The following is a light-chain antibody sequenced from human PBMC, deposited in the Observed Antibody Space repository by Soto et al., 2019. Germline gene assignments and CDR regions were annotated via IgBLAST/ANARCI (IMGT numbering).Light chain of an antibody. CDR2: GNS. CDR3: QSYDSSLSGVV. Sequence: QSVLTQPPSVSGAPGQRVTISCTGSSXXXGAGYDVHWYQQLPGTAPKLLIYGNSNRPSGVPDRFSGSKSGTSASLAITXXQAXXXADXYCQSYDSSLSGVVFGTGTKVTVL. CDR1: SXXXGAGYD. J-gene: IGLJ1*01. V-gene: IGLV1-40*01.